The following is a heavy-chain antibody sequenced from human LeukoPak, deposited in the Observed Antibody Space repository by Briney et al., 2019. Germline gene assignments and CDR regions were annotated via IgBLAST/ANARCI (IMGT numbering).Heavy chain of an antibody. Sequence: SETLSLTCSVSGVSISSTTYYWAWIRQPPGKGLEWIATIYYTGSTYYNPSLKSRVTISVDTSKNQFFLNVISVTAADTAVYYCARHGEMAVITHLDSWGQGTLVTVSS. CDR3: ARHGEMAVITHLDS. J-gene: IGHJ4*02. CDR1: GVSISSTTYY. D-gene: IGHD5-24*01. CDR2: IYYTGST. V-gene: IGHV4-39*01.